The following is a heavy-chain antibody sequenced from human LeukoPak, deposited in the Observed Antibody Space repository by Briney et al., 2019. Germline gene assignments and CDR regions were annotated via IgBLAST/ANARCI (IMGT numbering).Heavy chain of an antibody. CDR2: IYSDDST. CDR3: AREDPRIIGYCSGGSCNWFDP. Sequence: PGGSLRLSCAASGFSISSKYMSWVRQAPGKGLEWVSVIYSDDSTYYADSVKGRFTISRDNSKNTLYLQMNSLRAEDTAVYYCAREDPRIIGYCSGGSCNWFDPWGQGTLVTVSS. CDR1: GFSISSKY. V-gene: IGHV3-66*01. J-gene: IGHJ5*02. D-gene: IGHD2-15*01.